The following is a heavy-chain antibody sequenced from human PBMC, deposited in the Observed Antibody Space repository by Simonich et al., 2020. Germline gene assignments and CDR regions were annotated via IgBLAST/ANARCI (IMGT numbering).Heavy chain of an antibody. Sequence: QVQLVQSGAEVKKPGASVKVSCKASGYTFTGYYMHWGKKAPGQGLEWIGRINPNRGGTNYAQKFQGRVTMTRDTSISTAYMELSRLRSDDTAVYYCARDSYSSWYFDLWGRGTLVTVSS. CDR3: ARDSYSSWYFDL. J-gene: IGHJ2*01. V-gene: IGHV1-2*02. CDR1: GYTFTGYY. D-gene: IGHD6-13*01. CDR2: INPNRGGT.